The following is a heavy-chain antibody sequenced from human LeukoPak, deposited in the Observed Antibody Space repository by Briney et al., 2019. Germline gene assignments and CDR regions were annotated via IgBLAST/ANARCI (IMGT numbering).Heavy chain of an antibody. CDR3: ARGLSGYSAYDY. CDR2: IYYSGST. Sequence: SETLSLTCTVSGGSISSYYWSWIRQPPGKGLEWIGYIYYSGSTTYNPSLKSRVTISKDTSKNQFSLKLSSVTAADTAVYYCARGLSGYSAYDYWGQGALVTVSS. V-gene: IGHV4-59*01. J-gene: IGHJ4*02. CDR1: GGSISSYY. D-gene: IGHD5-12*01.